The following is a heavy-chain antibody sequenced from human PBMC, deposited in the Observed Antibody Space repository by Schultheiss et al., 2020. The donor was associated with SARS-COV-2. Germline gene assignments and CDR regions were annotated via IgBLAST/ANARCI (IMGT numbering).Heavy chain of an antibody. CDR1: GFTFSNAW. CDR3: ARDLAAAGTGY. CDR2: IKSKTDGGTT. V-gene: IGHV3-15*07. J-gene: IGHJ4*02. Sequence: GGSLRLSCAASGFTFSNAWMNWVRQAPGKGLEWVGRIKSKTDGGTTDYAAPVKGRFTISRDDSKNTLYLQMNSLKTEDTAVYYCARDLAAAGTGYWGQGTLVTVLL. D-gene: IGHD6-13*01.